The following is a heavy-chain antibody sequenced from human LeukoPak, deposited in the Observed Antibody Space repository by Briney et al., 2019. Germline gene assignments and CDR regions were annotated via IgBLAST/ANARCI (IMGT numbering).Heavy chain of an antibody. Sequence: PGGSLRLSRAASGFTFSNAWMSWVRQAPGKGLEWVGRIKSKTDGGTTDYAAPVEGTFTITRDESKNPLYLQMNSLQTEHPAVYYCTTDGVVVAATAFDYWGQGTLVTVSS. CDR3: TTDGVVVAATAFDY. J-gene: IGHJ4*02. D-gene: IGHD2-15*01. CDR2: IKSKTDGGTT. CDR1: GFTFSNAW. V-gene: IGHV3-15*01.